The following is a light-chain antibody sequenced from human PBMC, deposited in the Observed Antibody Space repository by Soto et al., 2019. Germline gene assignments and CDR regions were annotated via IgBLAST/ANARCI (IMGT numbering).Light chain of an antibody. V-gene: IGKV3-15*01. CDR3: HQYNNWPSWT. Sequence: EIVMTQSPATLSVSPGGRATLSCRASQSVSSNLAWYQQKPGQAPRLLIYGVSTRATGVPARFSGSGSGTEFTLTISSLQPEDFAVYYCHQYNNWPSWTFGQGTKVDIK. CDR2: GVS. J-gene: IGKJ1*01. CDR1: QSVSSN.